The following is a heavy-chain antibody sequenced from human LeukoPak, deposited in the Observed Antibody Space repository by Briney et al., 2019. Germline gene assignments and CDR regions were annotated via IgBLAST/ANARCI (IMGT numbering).Heavy chain of an antibody. J-gene: IGHJ4*02. CDR2: INRDGSTT. CDR3: ARDKKSGESSEIDY. Sequence: GGSLRLSCAASGFTFSNYWVHWVRRAPGKGLVWVSRINRDGSTTKYADSVKGRFTVSRDNAKNTLNLQMNSLRAEDTAVYYCARDKKSGESSEIDYWGQGTLDTVSS. CDR1: GFTFSNYW. V-gene: IGHV3-74*03. D-gene: IGHD3-10*01.